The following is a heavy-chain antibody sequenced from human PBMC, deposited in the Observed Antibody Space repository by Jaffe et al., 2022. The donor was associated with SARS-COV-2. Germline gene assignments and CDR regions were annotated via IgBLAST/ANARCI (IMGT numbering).Heavy chain of an antibody. D-gene: IGHD2-15*01. V-gene: IGHV5-51*01. CDR3: ARHGPDGGSQWHFDL. CDR1: GYRFNTYW. J-gene: IGHJ2*01. Sequence: EVQLVQSGAEVKKPGESLKISCQGSGYRFNTYWIAWVRQKPGKGLEWMGMIYPHDSDARYSPSFQGQVTISADKSISTAYLQWSSLKASDTATYYCARHGPDGGSQWHFDLWGRGTLVTVSS. CDR2: IYPHDSDA.